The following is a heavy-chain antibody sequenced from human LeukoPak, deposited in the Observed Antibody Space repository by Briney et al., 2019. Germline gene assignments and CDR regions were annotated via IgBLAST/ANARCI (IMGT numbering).Heavy chain of an antibody. CDR2: IIPIFGTA. Sequence: SVKVSCKASGGTFSSYAISWVRQAPGQGLEWMGRIIPIFGTANYAQKFQGRVTITTDESTSTAYMELSSLRSEDTAVYYCARDYSYYDILTGHPPSPRDTHDAFDIWGQGTMVTVSS. D-gene: IGHD3-9*01. V-gene: IGHV1-69*05. CDR1: GGTFSSYA. J-gene: IGHJ3*02. CDR3: ARDYSYYDILTGHPPSPRDTHDAFDI.